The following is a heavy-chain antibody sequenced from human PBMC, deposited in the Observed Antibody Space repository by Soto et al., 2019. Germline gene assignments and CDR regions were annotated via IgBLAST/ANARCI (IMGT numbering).Heavy chain of an antibody. CDR1: GFTFSNYD. V-gene: IGHV3-23*01. CDR2: ISHSGSGT. D-gene: IGHD4-4*01. J-gene: IGHJ6*02. CDR3: VLHAKLTTVTANVGYYYGLDV. Sequence: EVQLLESGGGLVQPGGSLRLSCAASGFTFSNYDMSWVRQAPGKGLEWVSVISHSGSGTYYADSVQGRFTISRDNFKTTLFLQSNEMRAEDTALYYCVLHAKLTTVTANVGYYYGLDVWGQGTTVTVSS.